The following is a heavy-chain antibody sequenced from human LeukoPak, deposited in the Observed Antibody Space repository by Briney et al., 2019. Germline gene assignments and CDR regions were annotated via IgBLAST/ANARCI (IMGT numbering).Heavy chain of an antibody. CDR2: INHSGST. V-gene: IGHV4-34*01. J-gene: IGHJ4*02. CDR3: ERGGTVDY. Sequence: ASETLSLTCAVYGGSFSGYYWSWIRQPPGKGLEWIGEINHSGSTNYNPSLKSRVTISVDTSKNQFSLKLSSVTAADTAVYYCERGGTVDYWGQGTLVTVSS. CDR1: GGSFSGYY.